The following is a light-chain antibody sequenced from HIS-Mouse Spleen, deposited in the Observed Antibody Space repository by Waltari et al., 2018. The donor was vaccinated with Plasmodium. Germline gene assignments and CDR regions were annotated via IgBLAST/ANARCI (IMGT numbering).Light chain of an antibody. V-gene: IGLV2-8*01. CDR2: EVS. CDR3: SSYAGSNHLV. CDR1: SSDVGGYNY. Sequence: QSALTQPPSASGSPGQSVTISCTGTSSDVGGYNYVSWYQQHPGKVPKPMVYEVSKRPPGVPDCFSGSKAGNTASLTVSGLQAEDEADYYCSSYAGSNHLVFGGGTKLTVL. J-gene: IGLJ2*01.